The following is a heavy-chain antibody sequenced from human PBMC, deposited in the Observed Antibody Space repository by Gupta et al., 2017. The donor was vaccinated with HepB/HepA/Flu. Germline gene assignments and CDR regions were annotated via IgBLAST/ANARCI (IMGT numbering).Heavy chain of an antibody. CDR1: GFTFSSYG. CDR3: ASIVGY. V-gene: IGHV3-30*03. CDR2: VSYDGSNK. D-gene: IGHD2-15*01. Sequence: QVQLVESGGGVVQPGRSLRLSCAASGFTFSSYGMFWARQVPGKGLEWVAAVSYDGSNKNYVDSVKGRFTISRDNSKKTLYLQMNSLRTEDRAVYYCASIVGYWGQGTLVTVSS. J-gene: IGHJ4*02.